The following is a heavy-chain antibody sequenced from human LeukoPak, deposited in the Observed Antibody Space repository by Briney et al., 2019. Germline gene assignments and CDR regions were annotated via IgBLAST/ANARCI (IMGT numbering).Heavy chain of an antibody. CDR1: GGTFSSYA. D-gene: IGHD3-10*01. V-gene: IGHV1-69*04. Sequence: SVKVSCKASGGTFSSYAISWVRLAPGQGLEWMGRIIPILGIANYAQKFQGRVTITADKSTSTAYMELSSPRSENTAVYYCARRNYYGSGSYYVSAIDYWGQGTLVTVSS. J-gene: IGHJ4*02. CDR3: ARRNYYGSGSYYVSAIDY. CDR2: IIPILGIA.